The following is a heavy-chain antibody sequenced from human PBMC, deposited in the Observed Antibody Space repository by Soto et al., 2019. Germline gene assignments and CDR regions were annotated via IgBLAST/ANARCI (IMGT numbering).Heavy chain of an antibody. CDR2: ISYDGSNK. D-gene: IGHD3-3*01. CDR3: ARDKRVLRFLEWSYYFDY. J-gene: IGHJ4*02. V-gene: IGHV3-30-3*01. Sequence: QVQLVESGGGVVQPGRSLRLSCAPSGFTFSNYAMHWVRQAPGKGLEWVAVISYDGSNKYYADSVKGRFTISRDNSKNTLYLQMNSLRAEDTAVYYCARDKRVLRFLEWSYYFDYWGQGTLVTVSS. CDR1: GFTFSNYA.